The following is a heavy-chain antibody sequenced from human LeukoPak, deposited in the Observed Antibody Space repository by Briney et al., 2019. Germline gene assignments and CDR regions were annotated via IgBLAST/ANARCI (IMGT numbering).Heavy chain of an antibody. CDR1: GFSFSSDA. D-gene: IGHD3-10*01. J-gene: IGHJ4*02. V-gene: IGHV3-23*01. CDR3: AKLGRGVTCGLDY. Sequence: RGCLRLSCAASGFSFSSDAMSWVRQAPGKGLWWVSENSGSGGSKYLEGSVKGRFNISRNNSKNTLYLQMNGLRAEDKGVYYWAKLGRGVTCGLDYWGQGTMVTVSS. CDR2: NSGSGGSK.